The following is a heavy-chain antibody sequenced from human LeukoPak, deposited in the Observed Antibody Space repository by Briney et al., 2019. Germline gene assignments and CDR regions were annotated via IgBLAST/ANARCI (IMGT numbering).Heavy chain of an antibody. J-gene: IGHJ4*02. CDR3: ARSGDYAPSPFDY. Sequence: GGSLRLSCAASGFTFSSYWMSWVRQAPGKGLEWVANIKQEGSEKYYVDSVKGRFTISRDNAKNSLYLQMNSLRAEDTAVYYCARSGDYAPSPFDYWGQGTLVTVSS. V-gene: IGHV3-7*01. D-gene: IGHD4-17*01. CDR1: GFTFSSYW. CDR2: IKQEGSEK.